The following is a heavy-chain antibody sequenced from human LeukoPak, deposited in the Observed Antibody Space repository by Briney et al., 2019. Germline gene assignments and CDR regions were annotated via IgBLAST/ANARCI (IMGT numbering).Heavy chain of an antibody. V-gene: IGHV3-30*18. D-gene: IGHD6-6*01. J-gene: IGHJ4*02. CDR3: AKRSSSGRGFDY. CDR1: GFTFSSYG. Sequence: PGRSLRLSCAASGFTFSSYGMHWVRQAPGKGLEWVAVISYDGSNKYYADSVKGRFTISRDNSKNTLYLQMNSLRAEDTAVYYCAKRSSSGRGFDYWSQGTLVTVSS. CDR2: ISYDGSNK.